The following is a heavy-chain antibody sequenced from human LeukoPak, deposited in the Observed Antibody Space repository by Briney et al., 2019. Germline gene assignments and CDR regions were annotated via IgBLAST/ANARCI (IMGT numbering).Heavy chain of an antibody. V-gene: IGHV4-39*01. CDR1: GGSVSSSSYY. CDR3: ARAVGSTTRFYSMAV. Sequence: SETLSLTCTVSGGSVSSSSYYWGWIRQPPGKGLEWIGTIHYNGSTYYNPSLKSRLTISVDTSKTQFSLKLSSVTAADTAVSFCARAVGSTTRFYSMAVWGKGTTVTVSS. CDR2: IHYNGST. D-gene: IGHD1-7*01. J-gene: IGHJ6*03.